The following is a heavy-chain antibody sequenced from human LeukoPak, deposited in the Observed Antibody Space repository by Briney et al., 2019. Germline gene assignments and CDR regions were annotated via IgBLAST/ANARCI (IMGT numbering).Heavy chain of an antibody. J-gene: IGHJ5*02. V-gene: IGHV3-64D*09. CDR3: VKSASNYGANWFDP. Sequence: PAGSLRLSCSASGFTFSTYAMHWVRQAPGKGLEYVSAISSNGDSTYYADSVKGRFTISRDNSKNTLYLQMSSLRAEDTAVYYCVKSASNYGANWFDPWGQGTLVTVAS. D-gene: IGHD4/OR15-4a*01. CDR2: ISSNGDST. CDR1: GFTFSTYA.